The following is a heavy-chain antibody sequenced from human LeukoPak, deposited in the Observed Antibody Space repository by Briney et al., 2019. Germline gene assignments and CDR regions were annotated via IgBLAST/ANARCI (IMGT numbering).Heavy chain of an antibody. CDR3: ARSLHSYDIRGGHCYGY. CDR1: GYTFTNIG. J-gene: IGHJ4*02. CDR2: ISTYHDIT. Sequence: ASVKVSCKASGYTFTNIGISWVRQVPGQGLEWMGWISTYHDITDYAQKFHGRVTMTKDTSTATVYMELRSLTSDDTAVYFCARSLHSYDIRGGHCYGYWGQGTLVTVSS. V-gene: IGHV1-18*01. D-gene: IGHD3-3*01.